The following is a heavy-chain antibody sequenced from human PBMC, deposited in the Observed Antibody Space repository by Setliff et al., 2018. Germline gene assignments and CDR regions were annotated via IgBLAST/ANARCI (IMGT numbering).Heavy chain of an antibody. CDR1: GFTFSTYA. Sequence: LRLSCAASGFTFSTYAMSWVRQAPGKGLEWVSSIGASGDRTYYADSVKGRFTISRDNSRNTLYLQMNSLRGEDTAVYFCARDPIGPFLSYMDDWGKGTTVTVSS. CDR2: IGASGDRT. CDR3: ARDPIGPFLSYMDD. V-gene: IGHV3-23*01. J-gene: IGHJ6*03. D-gene: IGHD3-16*01.